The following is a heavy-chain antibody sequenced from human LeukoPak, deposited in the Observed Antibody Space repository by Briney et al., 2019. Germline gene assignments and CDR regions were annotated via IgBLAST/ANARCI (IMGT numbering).Heavy chain of an antibody. CDR2: IYYSGST. CDR3: ARFGDYGGYFQH. D-gene: IGHD4-17*01. CDR1: GGSISSHY. Sequence: PSETLSLTCTVSGGSISSHYWSWIRQPPGKGLEWIGYIYYSGSTNYNPSLKCRVIISVDTSKNQFSLKLSSVTAADTAVYYCARFGDYGGYFQHWGQGTLVTVSS. J-gene: IGHJ1*01. V-gene: IGHV4-59*11.